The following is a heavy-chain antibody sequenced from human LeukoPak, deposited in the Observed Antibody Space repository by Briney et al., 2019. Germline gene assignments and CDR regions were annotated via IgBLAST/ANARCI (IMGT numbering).Heavy chain of an antibody. Sequence: PSETLSLTCSVSGGSISGYYWSWIRQPPGKGLEWIGYIYYSGSTNYNPSLKSRVTISVDTSKNQFSLKLSSVTAADTAVYYCARDKGFGEFDYWGQGTLVTVSS. D-gene: IGHD3-10*01. CDR2: IYYSGST. J-gene: IGHJ4*02. CDR1: GGSISGYY. V-gene: IGHV4-59*01. CDR3: ARDKGFGEFDY.